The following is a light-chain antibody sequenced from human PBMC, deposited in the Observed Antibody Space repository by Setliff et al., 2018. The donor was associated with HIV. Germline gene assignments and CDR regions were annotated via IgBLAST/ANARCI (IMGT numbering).Light chain of an antibody. CDR2: EVI. CDR1: SSDVGSYNL. CDR3: CSYAGSSTYV. Sequence: QSALTQPASVSGSPGQSITISCTGTSSDVGSYNLVSWYQQHPGKAPKLTIYEVIKRPSGVSNRFSGSKSGNTASLTISGLQAEDEADYYCCSYAGSSTYVFGTGTRSPS. J-gene: IGLJ1*01. V-gene: IGLV2-23*02.